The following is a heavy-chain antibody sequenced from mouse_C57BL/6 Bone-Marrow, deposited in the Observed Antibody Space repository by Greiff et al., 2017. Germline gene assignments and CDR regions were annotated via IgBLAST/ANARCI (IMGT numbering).Heavy chain of an antibody. V-gene: IGHV5-6*01. J-gene: IGHJ3*01. D-gene: IGHD2-1*01. CDR3: AKGIYGNPFAY. CDR1: GFTFSSYG. CDR2: ISSGGSYT. Sequence: EVQLVESGGDLVKPGGSLKLSCAASGFTFSSYGMSWVRQTPDKRLEWVATISSGGSYTYYPASVKGRFTISRDNAKNTLYLQMSSLKSEDTAMYYCAKGIYGNPFAYWGQGTLVTVSA.